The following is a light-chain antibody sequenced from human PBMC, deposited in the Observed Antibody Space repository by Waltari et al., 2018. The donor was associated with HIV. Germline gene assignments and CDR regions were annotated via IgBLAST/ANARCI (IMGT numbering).Light chain of an antibody. CDR1: SSAVWRLCL. J-gene: IGLJ1*01. V-gene: IGLV2-23*02. CDR2: EVT. Sequence: QFAPNSPAPLSGSPGTAIHLSRTCTSSAVWRLCLFSWYQQHPGKAPKLMIYEVTKRPSGVSNRFSGSKSGNTASLTISGLQAEDEADYYCCSYAGNPYVFGTGTKVTVL. CDR3: CSYAGNPYV.